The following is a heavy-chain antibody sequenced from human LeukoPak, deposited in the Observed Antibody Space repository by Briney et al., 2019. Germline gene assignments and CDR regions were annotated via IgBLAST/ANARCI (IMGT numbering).Heavy chain of an antibody. CDR3: ARDGYDAFDI. D-gene: IGHD5-12*01. V-gene: IGHV3-11*01. Sequence: GGSLRLSCAVSGFPFSMYWMGWVRQAPGKGLEWVSYISSSGSTIYYADSVKGRFTISRDNAKNSLYLQMNSLRAEDTAVYYCARDGYDAFDIWGQGTMVTVSS. CDR2: ISSSGSTI. CDR1: GFPFSMYW. J-gene: IGHJ3*02.